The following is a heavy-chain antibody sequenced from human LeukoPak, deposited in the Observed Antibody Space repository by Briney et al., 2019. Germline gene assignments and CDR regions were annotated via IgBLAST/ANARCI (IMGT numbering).Heavy chain of an antibody. D-gene: IGHD1-7*01. CDR3: ARAGELELRDGYFDY. J-gene: IGHJ4*02. CDR1: GGTFSSYA. CDR2: IIPIFGTA. V-gene: IGHV1-69*13. Sequence: GASVKVSCKASGGTFSSYAISWVRQAPGQGLEWMGGIIPIFGTANYAQKLQGRVTITADESTSTAYMELSSLRSGDTAVYYCARAGELELRDGYFDYWGQGTLVTVSS.